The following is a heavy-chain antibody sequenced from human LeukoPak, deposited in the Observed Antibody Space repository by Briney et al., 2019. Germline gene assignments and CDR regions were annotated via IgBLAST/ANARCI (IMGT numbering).Heavy chain of an antibody. D-gene: IGHD3-22*01. V-gene: IGHV3-30*02. CDR1: GFTFNNYG. CDR2: IWYDGSNK. J-gene: IGHJ4*02. CDR3: AKDCENYYDSSGYYPPGDY. Sequence: GGSLRLSCAASGFTFNNYGMHWVRQAPGKGLEWVAVIWYDGSNKYYADSVKGRFTISRDNSKNTLYLQMNSLRAEDTAVYYCAKDCENYYDSSGYYPPGDYWGQGTLVTVSS.